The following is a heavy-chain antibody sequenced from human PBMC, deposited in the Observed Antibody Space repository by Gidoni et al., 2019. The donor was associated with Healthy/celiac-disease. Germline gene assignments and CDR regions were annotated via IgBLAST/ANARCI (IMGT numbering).Heavy chain of an antibody. Sequence: QLQLQASGPGLVKPSETLSLTCTVPGGSISSSRYYWGWIRQPPGKGLEWIGSIYYSGSTYYNPSLKSRVTISVDTSKNQFSLKLSSVTAADTAVYYCARSYHDYGDYPNWFDPWGQGTLVTVSS. CDR3: ARSYHDYGDYPNWFDP. V-gene: IGHV4-39*01. CDR2: IYYSGST. J-gene: IGHJ5*02. CDR1: GGSISSSRYY. D-gene: IGHD4-17*01.